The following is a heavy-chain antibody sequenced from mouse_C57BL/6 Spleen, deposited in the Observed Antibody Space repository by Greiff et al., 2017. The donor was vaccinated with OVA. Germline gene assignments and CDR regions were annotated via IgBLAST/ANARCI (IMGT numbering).Heavy chain of an antibody. CDR2: IYPGDGDT. CDR1: GYAFSSYW. J-gene: IGHJ2*01. CDR3: ARKRGPDYDYFDY. V-gene: IGHV1-80*01. D-gene: IGHD2-4*01. Sequence: QVQLQQSGAELVKPGASVKISCKASGYAFSSYWMNWVKQRPGKGLEWIGQIYPGDGDTNYNGKFKGKATLTADKSSSTAYMQLSSLTSEDSAVYFCARKRGPDYDYFDYWGQGTTLTVSS.